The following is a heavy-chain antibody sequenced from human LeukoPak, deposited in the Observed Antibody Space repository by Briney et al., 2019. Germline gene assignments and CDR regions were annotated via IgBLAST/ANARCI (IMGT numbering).Heavy chain of an antibody. CDR3: STEDKYCTSTTCGDF. CDR1: GYTFTAYY. CDR2: MAPSSGVS. J-gene: IGHJ4*02. Sequence: GASVKVSCKASGYTFTAYYVHWVRQAPGQGLEWMGYMAPSSGVSHYSQKFQDRVTMTRDTSTSTAYLELSGLTSDDTAVYYCSTEDKYCTSTTCGDFWGQGTLVTVSS. V-gene: IGHV1-2*02. D-gene: IGHD2-2*01.